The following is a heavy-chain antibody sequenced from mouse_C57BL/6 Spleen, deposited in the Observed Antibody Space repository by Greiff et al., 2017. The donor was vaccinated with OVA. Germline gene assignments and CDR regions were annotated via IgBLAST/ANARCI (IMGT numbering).Heavy chain of an antibody. J-gene: IGHJ3*01. CDR2: INPSTGGT. D-gene: IGHD2-2*01. V-gene: IGHV1-42*01. Sequence: EVQLVESGPELVKPGASVKISCKASGYSFTGYYMNWVKQSPEKSLEWIGEINPSTGGTTYNQKFTAKATLTVDKSSSTAYMQLKSLTSEDSAVYYCAGGTDGYGWFAYWGQGTLVTVSA. CDR1: GYSFTGYY. CDR3: AGGTDGYGWFAY.